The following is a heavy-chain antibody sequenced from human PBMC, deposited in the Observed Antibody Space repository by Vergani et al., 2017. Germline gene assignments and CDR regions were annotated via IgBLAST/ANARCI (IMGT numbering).Heavy chain of an antibody. CDR2: IHHSGAT. D-gene: IGHD3-16*01. Sequence: QVQLQESGPGLVKPSETLSLTCTVSGGSITNNFWSWIRRPPGKGLEWVGYIHHSGATNSKSSLGSRVSISIDTSKSSFSLRLSSVTTADTAMYYCARDTFHFDSENYDDVFDSWGQGTRVIVSS. V-gene: IGHV4-59*01. CDR1: GGSITNNF. CDR3: ARDTFHFDSENYDDVFDS. J-gene: IGHJ3*02.